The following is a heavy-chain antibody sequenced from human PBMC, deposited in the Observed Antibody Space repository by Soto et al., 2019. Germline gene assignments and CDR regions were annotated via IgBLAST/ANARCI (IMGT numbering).Heavy chain of an antibody. V-gene: IGHV6-1*01. Sequence: KQSQTLSLTCAISGDSVSSNSAAWNWIRQSPSRGLEWLGRTYYRSKWYNDYAVSVKSRITINPDTSKNQFSLQLNSVTPEDTAVYYCARVHSSGWYPDYYYYYMDVWGKGTTVTVSS. CDR3: ARVHSSGWYPDYYYYYMDV. CDR1: GDSVSSNSAA. D-gene: IGHD6-19*01. CDR2: TYYRSKWYN. J-gene: IGHJ6*03.